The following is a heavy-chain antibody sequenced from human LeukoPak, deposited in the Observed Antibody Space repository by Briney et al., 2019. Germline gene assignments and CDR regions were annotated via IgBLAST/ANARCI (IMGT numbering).Heavy chain of an antibody. CDR1: GGSISSGGYY. Sequence: SQTLSLTCTVSGGSISSGGYYWSWIRQHPGKGLEWIGYIYYSGSTYYNPSLKSRVTISVDTSKNQFSLKLSSVTAADTAVYYCARQGSGILWRGYGTDVWGKGTTVTVSS. D-gene: IGHD3-10*01. J-gene: IGHJ6*04. V-gene: IGHV4-31*03. CDR2: IYYSGST. CDR3: ARQGSGILWRGYGTDV.